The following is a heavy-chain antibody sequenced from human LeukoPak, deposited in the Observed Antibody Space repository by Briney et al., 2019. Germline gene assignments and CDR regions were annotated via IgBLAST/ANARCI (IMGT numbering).Heavy chain of an antibody. J-gene: IGHJ4*02. CDR3: AREGGSSVSTWY. CDR2: IIPIFGTA. V-gene: IGHV1-69*13. CDR1: GGTFSSYA. D-gene: IGHD2-2*01. Sequence: SVKVSCKPSGGTFSSYAISCGRQAPGQGLEWMGGIIPIFGTANYAQNFQGRVTITADESTSTAYMELSSLRSEDTAVYYCAREGGSSVSTWYWGQGTLVTASS.